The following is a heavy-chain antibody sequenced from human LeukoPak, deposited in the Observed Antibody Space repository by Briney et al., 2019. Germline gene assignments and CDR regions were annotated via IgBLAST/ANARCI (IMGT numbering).Heavy chain of an antibody. CDR3: ARDGSFLRYSSSWYPDY. CDR2: IIPIFGTA. V-gene: IGHV1-69*13. CDR1: GGTFSSYA. Sequence: SVKVSCKASGGTFSSYAISWVRQAPGQGLEWMGGIIPIFGTANYAQKFQGRVTITADESTSTAYMELSRLRSDDTAVYHCARDGSFLRYSSSWYPDYWGQGTLVTVSS. J-gene: IGHJ4*02. D-gene: IGHD6-13*01.